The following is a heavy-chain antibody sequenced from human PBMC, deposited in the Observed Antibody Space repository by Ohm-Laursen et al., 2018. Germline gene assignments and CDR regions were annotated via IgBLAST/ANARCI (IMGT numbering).Heavy chain of an antibody. Sequence: SLRLSCAASGLTFSNYAMSWVRQAPGKGLECVTRISGSAGSGDSTYYADSVKGRFSISRDNAKNSLYLQMNSLRAEDTAVYYCAKEGEGIFDSSYFFDYWGQGALVTVSS. CDR2: ISGSAGSGDST. CDR3: AKEGEGIFDSSYFFDY. V-gene: IGHV3-23*01. CDR1: GLTFSNYA. J-gene: IGHJ4*02. D-gene: IGHD3-22*01.